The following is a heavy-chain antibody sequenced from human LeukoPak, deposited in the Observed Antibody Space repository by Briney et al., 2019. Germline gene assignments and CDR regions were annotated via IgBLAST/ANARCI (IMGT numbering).Heavy chain of an antibody. D-gene: IGHD3-10*01. CDR1: GYTLTELS. J-gene: IGHJ4*02. Sequence: ASVKVSCKVSGYTLTELSMHWVRQAPGKGLEWMGGFDPEDGETIYAQKFQGRVTMTEDTSTDTAYMELTSLRSEDMAVYYSATYGSAPFGYWGQGTLVTVSS. V-gene: IGHV1-24*01. CDR2: FDPEDGET. CDR3: ATYGSAPFGY.